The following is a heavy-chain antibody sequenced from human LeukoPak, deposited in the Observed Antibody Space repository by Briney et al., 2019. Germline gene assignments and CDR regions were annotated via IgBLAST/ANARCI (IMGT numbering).Heavy chain of an antibody. J-gene: IGHJ4*02. CDR2: IYYSGST. Sequence: KSSETLSLTCTVSGGSISSYYWSWIRQPPGKGLEWIGYIYYSGSTNYNPSLKSRVTISVDTSKYQFSLKLSSVTAADTAVYYCARGEGVATANDYWGQGTLVTVSS. D-gene: IGHD5-12*01. V-gene: IGHV4-59*01. CDR1: GGSISSYY. CDR3: ARGEGVATANDY.